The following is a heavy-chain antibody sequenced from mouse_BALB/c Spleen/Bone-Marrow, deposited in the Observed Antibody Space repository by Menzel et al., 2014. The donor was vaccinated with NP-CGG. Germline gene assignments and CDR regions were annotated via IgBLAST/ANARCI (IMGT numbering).Heavy chain of an antibody. CDR3: ARLGYYGYFDY. D-gene: IGHD2-3*01. Sequence: EVQRVESGGGLVQPGGSLKLSCAASGFDFSRYWMSWVRQAPGKGLEWIGEINPDSSTINYTPSLKDKFIISRDNAKNTLFLQMSKVRSEDTALYYCARLGYYGYFDYWGQGTTLTVSS. CDR1: GFDFSRYW. CDR2: INPDSSTI. J-gene: IGHJ2*01. V-gene: IGHV4-1*02.